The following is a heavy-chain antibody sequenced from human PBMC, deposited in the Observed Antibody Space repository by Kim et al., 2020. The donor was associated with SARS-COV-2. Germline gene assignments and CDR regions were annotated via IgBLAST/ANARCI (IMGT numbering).Heavy chain of an antibody. D-gene: IGHD6-19*01. CDR1: GYTFTGYY. V-gene: IGHV1-2*04. Sequence: ASVKVSCKASGYTFTGYYMHWVRQAPGQGLEWMGWINPNSGGTNYAQKFQGWVTMTRDTSISTAYMELSRLRSDDTAVYYCARSSTPTKSSGWYSYYYYGMDVWGQGTTVTVSS. CDR2: INPNSGGT. CDR3: ARSSTPTKSSGWYSYYYYGMDV. J-gene: IGHJ6*02.